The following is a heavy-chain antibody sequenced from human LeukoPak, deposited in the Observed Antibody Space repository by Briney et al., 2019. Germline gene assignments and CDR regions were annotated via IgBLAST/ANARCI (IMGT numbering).Heavy chain of an antibody. V-gene: IGHV4-59*08. CDR3: ARHRIQLWSGDYFDY. J-gene: IGHJ4*02. CDR1: GGSISSYY. Sequence: SETLSLTCTGSGGSISSYYWSWIRQPPGKGLEWIGYIYYSGSTNYNPSLKSRVTISVDTSKNQFSLKLSSVTAADTAVYYCARHRIQLWSGDYFDYWGQRTLVTVSS. D-gene: IGHD5-18*01. CDR2: IYYSGST.